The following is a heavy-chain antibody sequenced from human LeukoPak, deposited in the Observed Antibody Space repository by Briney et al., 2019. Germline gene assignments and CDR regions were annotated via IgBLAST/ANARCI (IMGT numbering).Heavy chain of an antibody. CDR1: GGTFSSYA. CDR3: ARVAAVTPHNYYYYYGMDV. CDR2: IIPIFGTA. V-gene: IGHV1-69*13. Sequence: ASVKVSCKASGGTFSSYAISWVRQAPGQGLEWMGGIIPIFGTANYAQKFQGRVTITADESTSTAYMELSSLRSEDTAVYYCARVAAVTPHNYYYYYGMDVWGQGTTVTVSS. J-gene: IGHJ6*02. D-gene: IGHD4-17*01.